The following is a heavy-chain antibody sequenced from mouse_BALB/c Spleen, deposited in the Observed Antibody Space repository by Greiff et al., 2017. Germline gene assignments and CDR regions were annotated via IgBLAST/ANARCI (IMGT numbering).Heavy chain of an antibody. D-gene: IGHD1-1*01. CDR3: ARHYYGSYYFDY. Sequence: EVKVEESGGGLVQPGGSLKLSCAASGFTFSSYTMSWVRQTPEKRLEWVAYISNGGGSTYYPDTVKGRFTISRDNAKNTLYLQMSSLKSEDTAMYYCARHYYGSYYFDYWGQGTTLTVSS. CDR1: GFTFSSYT. V-gene: IGHV5-12-2*01. CDR2: ISNGGGST. J-gene: IGHJ2*01.